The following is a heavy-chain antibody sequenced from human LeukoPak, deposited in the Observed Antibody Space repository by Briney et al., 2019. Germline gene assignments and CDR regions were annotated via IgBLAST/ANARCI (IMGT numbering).Heavy chain of an antibody. Sequence: GGSLRLSCAASGFTFSSYSMNWVRQAPGKGLEWVSSISSSSSYIYYADSVKGRFTISRDNAKNSQHLQMNSLRAEDTAVYYCARAQKLEGFDYWGQGTLVTVSS. CDR3: ARAQKLEGFDY. D-gene: IGHD3-3*02. CDR1: GFTFSSYS. V-gene: IGHV3-21*01. CDR2: ISSSSSYI. J-gene: IGHJ4*02.